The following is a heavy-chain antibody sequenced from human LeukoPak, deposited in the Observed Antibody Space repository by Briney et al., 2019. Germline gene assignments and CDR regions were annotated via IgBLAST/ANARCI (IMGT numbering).Heavy chain of an antibody. D-gene: IGHD3-9*01. CDR2: IHYSGST. CDR3: ARGSTLYYDILTGYYTPGPFDI. J-gene: IGHJ3*02. CDR1: GASISTNYYY. V-gene: IGHV4-61*05. Sequence: SETLSLTCTVSGASISTNYYYWGWIRQPPGKGLEFIGYIHYSGSTNYNPSLKSRVTISVDMSKNQFSLKLSSVTAADTAVYYCARGSTLYYDILTGYYTPGPFDIWGQGTMFTVSS.